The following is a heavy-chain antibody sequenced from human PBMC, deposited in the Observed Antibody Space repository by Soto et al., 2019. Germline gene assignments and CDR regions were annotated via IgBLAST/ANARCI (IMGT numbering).Heavy chain of an antibody. Sequence: PGGSLILSFTSSGFTFSSYAMSWVRQAPGKGLEWVSAISGSGGSTYYADSVKGRFTISRDNSKNTLYLQMNSLRAEDTAGYYCATMGGIQRSRKNQWFEPWGQGTLV. CDR3: ATMGGIQRSRKNQWFEP. J-gene: IGHJ5*02. D-gene: IGHD5-18*01. CDR2: ISGSGGST. V-gene: IGHV3-23*01. CDR1: GFTFSSYA.